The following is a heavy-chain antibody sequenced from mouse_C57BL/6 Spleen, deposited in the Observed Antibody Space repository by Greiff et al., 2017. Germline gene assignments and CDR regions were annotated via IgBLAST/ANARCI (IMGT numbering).Heavy chain of an antibody. J-gene: IGHJ2*01. Sequence: VQLQQSGAELVRPGASVTLSCKASGYTFTDYEMHWVKQTPVHGLEWIGAIDPETGGTAYNQKFKGKAILTADKSSSTAYMELRSLTSEDSAVYYCTRTSITTVVSYYFDYWGQGTTLTVSS. CDR2: IDPETGGT. V-gene: IGHV1-15*01. D-gene: IGHD1-1*01. CDR3: TRTSITTVVSYYFDY. CDR1: GYTFTDYE.